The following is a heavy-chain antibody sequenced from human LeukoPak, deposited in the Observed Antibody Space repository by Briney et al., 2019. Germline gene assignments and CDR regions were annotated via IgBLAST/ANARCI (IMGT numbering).Heavy chain of an antibody. D-gene: IGHD1-26*01. V-gene: IGHV1-69*13. CDR2: IIPIFGTA. CDR3: ASMGYSGSYYAQDY. CDR1: GGTFSSYA. Sequence: ASVKVSCKASGGTFSSYAISWVRQAPGQGLEWMGGIIPIFGTANYAQKFQGRVTITADESTSTAYMELSSLRSEDTAVYYCASMGYSGSYYAQDYWGQGTLVTVSS. J-gene: IGHJ4*02.